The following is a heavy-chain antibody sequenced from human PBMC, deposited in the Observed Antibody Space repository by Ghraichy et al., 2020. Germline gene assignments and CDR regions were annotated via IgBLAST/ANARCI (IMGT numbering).Heavy chain of an antibody. CDR2: IRGGADVA. CDR1: GFTFSSNA. V-gene: IGHV3-23*01. Sequence: GGSLRLSCVASGFTFSSNAMAWVRQAPGKGLEWVSDIRGGADVALYADSVKGRFTISRDNAKNTVYLQMNSLRAEDTAIYYCARRGPTEWGVFDYWGQVTLGTVAS. J-gene: IGHJ4*02. CDR3: ARRGPTEWGVFDY. D-gene: IGHD3-10*01.